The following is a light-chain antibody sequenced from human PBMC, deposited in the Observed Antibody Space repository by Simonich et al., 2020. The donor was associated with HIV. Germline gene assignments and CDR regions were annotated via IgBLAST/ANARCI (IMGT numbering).Light chain of an antibody. V-gene: IGKV3-15*01. CDR2: ATS. CDR1: QSVNSN. J-gene: IGKJ4*01. Sequence: EIVMTQSPATLSVSPGERATLSCRASQSVNSNLAWYQQKPGQAPRLLIYATSTRATGIPARFSGSGSGTEFTLTISSMQSEDFAVYYCQQYNKWPPLTFGGGTKVEIK. CDR3: QQYNKWPPLT.